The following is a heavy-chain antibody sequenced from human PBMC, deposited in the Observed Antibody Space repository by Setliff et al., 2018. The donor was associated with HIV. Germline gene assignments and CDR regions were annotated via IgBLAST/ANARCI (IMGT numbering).Heavy chain of an antibody. D-gene: IGHD3-10*01. V-gene: IGHV1-69*13. CDR2: FIPFFGTT. CDR3: GRGKHYSSGSPPLYDS. CDR1: GGTFSNYA. Sequence: GASVKVSCKASGGTFSNYAISWVRQAPGQGLEWMGEFIPFFGTTNYAQKFQGRVSFTADASTNTAYMELSSLRSEDTAVFYCGRGKHYSSGSPPLYDSWGQGTLVTVSS. J-gene: IGHJ4*02.